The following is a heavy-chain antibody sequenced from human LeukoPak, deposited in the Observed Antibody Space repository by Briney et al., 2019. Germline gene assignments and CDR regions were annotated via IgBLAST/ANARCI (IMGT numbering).Heavy chain of an antibody. J-gene: IGHJ4*02. CDR2: INHSGST. CDR1: GGSFSGYY. V-gene: IGHV4-34*01. CDR3: ARVGRRGNY. Sequence: SETLSLTCAVYGGSFSGYYWSWIRQPPGRGLEWIGEINHSGSTNYNPSLKSRVTISVDTSKNQFSLKLSSVTAADTAVYYCARVGRRGNYWGQGTLVTVSS.